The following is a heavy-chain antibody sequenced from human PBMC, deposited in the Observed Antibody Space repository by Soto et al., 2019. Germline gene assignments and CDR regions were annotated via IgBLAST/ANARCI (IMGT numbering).Heavy chain of an antibody. CDR2: ISWNSDST. CDR3: AKETAWGAGNKFGYFGMDV. V-gene: IGHV3-9*01. D-gene: IGHD3-10*01. CDR1: GFNFEEYA. Sequence: EMQLVESGGGSVQPGRSLRLSCTASGFNFEEYAMHWVRQTPGKGLEWVSSISWNSDSTGYGDSVKGRFTIARANAKNSLYLQMNNLRGEDTALYYCAKETAWGAGNKFGYFGMDVWGQGTTVTVSS. J-gene: IGHJ6*02.